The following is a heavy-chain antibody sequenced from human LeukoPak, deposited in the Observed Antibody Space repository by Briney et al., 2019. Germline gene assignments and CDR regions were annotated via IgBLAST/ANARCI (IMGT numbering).Heavy chain of an antibody. CDR1: GFTFSSYA. V-gene: IGHV3-30-3*01. CDR2: VSYNGSNK. CDR3: ARVTRMVVVVPAANEPSYYYSYVDV. J-gene: IGHJ6*03. D-gene: IGHD2-2*01. Sequence: PGRSLRLSCTASGFTFSSYAMHWVRQAPGKGMEWVAIVSYNGSNKFYADSVKGRFTISRDNSKNTLCLQMNSLRAEDTAVYYCARVTRMVVVVPAANEPSYYYSYVDVWGKGTTVTVSS.